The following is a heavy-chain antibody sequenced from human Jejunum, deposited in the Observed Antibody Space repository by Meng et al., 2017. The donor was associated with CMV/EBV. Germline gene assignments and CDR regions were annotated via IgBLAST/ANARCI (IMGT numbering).Heavy chain of an antibody. CDR3: AKTYGSSWQYYFDY. D-gene: IGHD6-13*01. CDR2: IRYDGSYG. CDR1: GFTFRTDG. J-gene: IGHJ4*02. Sequence: GFTFRTDGMHWVRQAPGKGLEWVAFIRYDGSYGYYADSVKGRFTISRDNSKNTLYLQMNSLRAEDTAVYYCAKTYGSSWQYYFDYWGQGTLVTVSS. V-gene: IGHV3-30*02.